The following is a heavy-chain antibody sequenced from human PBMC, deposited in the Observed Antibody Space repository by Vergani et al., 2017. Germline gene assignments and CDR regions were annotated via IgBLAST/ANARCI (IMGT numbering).Heavy chain of an antibody. CDR2: VNHGGST. Sequence: QVQLQEWGAGLLKTSETLSFTCGVPGGSFSDYYWSWIRQAPGMGLEWIGEVNHGGSTNYNPSLKSRVSISVDTSKNQFSLQLTSVTAADSALYFCASIARAPTRRNPPPDYWGQGILVTVSS. J-gene: IGHJ4*02. CDR1: GGSFSDYY. CDR3: ASIARAPTRRNPPPDY. V-gene: IGHV4-34*01. D-gene: IGHD3-16*02.